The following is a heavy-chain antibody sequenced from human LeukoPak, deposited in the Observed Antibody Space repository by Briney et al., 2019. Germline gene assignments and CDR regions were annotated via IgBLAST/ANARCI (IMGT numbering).Heavy chain of an antibody. J-gene: IGHJ4*02. D-gene: IGHD3-22*01. CDR2: IYYTGST. V-gene: IGHV4-59*11. CDR1: GGSITSHY. CDR3: ARRSGVLDSRDSRYFFDY. Sequence: SETLSLTCVVSGGSITSHYWNWIRQPPGKGLEYIGYIYYTGSTDYNPSLKSRVTISLDTSKNQFSLSLSSVTAADTAVYYCARRSGVLDSRDSRYFFDYWGQGTLVTVSS.